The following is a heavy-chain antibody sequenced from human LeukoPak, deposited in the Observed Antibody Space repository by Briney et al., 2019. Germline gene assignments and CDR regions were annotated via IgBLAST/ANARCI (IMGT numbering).Heavy chain of an antibody. CDR2: IWYDGSNK. J-gene: IGHJ4*02. CDR3: ARDAAYFDY. Sequence: GRSLRLSCAASGFTFSNYGMHWVRQAPGKGLEWVAVIWYDGSNKYYADSVKGRFTISRDNSKNTLYLQMNSLRAEDTAVYYCARDAAYFDYWGQGTLVTVSS. V-gene: IGHV3-33*08. CDR1: GFTFSNYG. D-gene: IGHD2-15*01.